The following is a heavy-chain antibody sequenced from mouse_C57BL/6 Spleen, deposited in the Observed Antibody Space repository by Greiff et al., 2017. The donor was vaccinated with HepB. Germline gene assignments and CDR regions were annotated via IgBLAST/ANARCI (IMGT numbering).Heavy chain of an antibody. CDR1: EYEFPSHD. D-gene: IGHD1-1*01. Sequence: EVKLMESGGGLVQPGESLKLSCESNEYEFPSHDMSWVRKTPEKRLELVAAINSDGGSTYYPDTMERRFIISRDNTKKTLYRQMSSLRSEDTALYYCARRASYGSSYGWYFDVWGTGTTVTVSS. CDR2: INSDGGST. V-gene: IGHV5-2*01. CDR3: ARRASYGSSYGWYFDV. J-gene: IGHJ1*03.